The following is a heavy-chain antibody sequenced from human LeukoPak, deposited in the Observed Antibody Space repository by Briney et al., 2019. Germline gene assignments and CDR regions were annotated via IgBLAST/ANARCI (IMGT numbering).Heavy chain of an antibody. CDR1: GYTFTGYS. CDR3: ARAAEPTEYYFDY. J-gene: IGHJ4*02. Sequence: ASVKVSCKASGYTFTGYSIHWVRQAPGQGLEWMGWINPNSGGTNYAQKFQGRVTMTRDTSISTAYMELSRLRSDDTAVYYCARAAEPTEYYFDYWGQGTLVTVSS. CDR2: INPNSGGT. D-gene: IGHD4-11*01. V-gene: IGHV1-2*02.